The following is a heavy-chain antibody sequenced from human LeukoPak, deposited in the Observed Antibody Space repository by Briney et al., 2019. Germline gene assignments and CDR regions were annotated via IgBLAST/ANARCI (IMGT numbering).Heavy chain of an antibody. CDR2: ISDRGGST. J-gene: IGHJ6*02. CDR3: AKGPFSTYDYYGLDV. CDR1: GFTFSTYD. V-gene: IGHV3-23*01. Sequence: PGGSLRLSCAASGFTFSTYDMSWVRQAPGKGLECVSSISDRGGSTYYADSVKGRFTISRDNSKNTLYLQLNSLRAEDTAVYFCAKGPFSTYDYYGLDVWGQGTTVTVSS. D-gene: IGHD2-2*01.